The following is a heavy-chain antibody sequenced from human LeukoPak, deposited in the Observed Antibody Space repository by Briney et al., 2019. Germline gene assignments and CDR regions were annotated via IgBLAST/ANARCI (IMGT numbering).Heavy chain of an antibody. J-gene: IGHJ4*02. CDR1: GGTFSSYA. Sequence: ASVKVSCKASGGTFSSYAISWVRQAPGHGLVWMGIIFPSGGGTSYAQKFQGGVTMTRDTSTSTVYMELSSLTSEDTAVYYCARAYSGYSIDFWGQGTLVTVSS. CDR3: ARAYSGYSIDF. D-gene: IGHD3-22*01. CDR2: IFPSGGGT. V-gene: IGHV1-46*01.